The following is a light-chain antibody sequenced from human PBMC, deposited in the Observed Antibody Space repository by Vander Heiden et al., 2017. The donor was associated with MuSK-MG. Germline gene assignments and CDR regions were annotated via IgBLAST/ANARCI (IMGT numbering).Light chain of an antibody. Sequence: EIEMTQSPGTLSVSPGDTVTRSCRASQNVDTNVAWYQQRPGQAPRLLISGAWTRAAGTPVRFGGSGSGTEFTLTISSLQSEDFAVYYCQQYHQWPPITFGQGTRLDIK. CDR3: QQYHQWPPIT. CDR1: QNVDTN. CDR2: GAW. J-gene: IGKJ5*01. V-gene: IGKV3D-15*01.